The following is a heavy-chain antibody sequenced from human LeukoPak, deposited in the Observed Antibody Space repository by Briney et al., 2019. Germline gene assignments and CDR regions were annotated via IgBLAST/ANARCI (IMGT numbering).Heavy chain of an antibody. Sequence: SVKVSCKASGYTFTSYYMHWVRQAPGQGLEWMGRIIPIFGTANYAQKFQGRVTITTDESTSTAYMELSSLRSEDTAVYYCARASYDSSGYYLPFDYWGQGTLVTVSS. V-gene: IGHV1-69*05. CDR2: IIPIFGTA. D-gene: IGHD3-22*01. CDR1: GYTFTSYY. CDR3: ARASYDSSGYYLPFDY. J-gene: IGHJ4*02.